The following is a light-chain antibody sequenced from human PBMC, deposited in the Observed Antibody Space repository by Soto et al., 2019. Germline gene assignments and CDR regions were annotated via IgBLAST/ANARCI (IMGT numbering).Light chain of an antibody. CDR2: EVS. V-gene: IGLV2-14*01. CDR3: SSYTRSSTLV. Sequence: QSALTQPASVSGSPGQSITISCTGTSSDVGGYNYVSWYQQHPDKAPKLMIYEVSNRPSGVSNRFSGSKSGNTASLTISGLQADDEAHYYCSSYTRSSTLVFGTGTKVTVL. J-gene: IGLJ1*01. CDR1: SSDVGGYNY.